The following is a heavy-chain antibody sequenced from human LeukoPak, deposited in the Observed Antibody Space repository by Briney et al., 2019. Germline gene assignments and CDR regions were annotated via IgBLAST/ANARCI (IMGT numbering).Heavy chain of an antibody. CDR3: ATGGRSGVAFES. CDR2: IWYDGSNK. J-gene: IGHJ4*02. V-gene: IGHV3-33*01. D-gene: IGHD2-15*01. Sequence: PGGSLRLACAASGFTFSSYGIHWVRQAPGKGLEWVAVIWYDGSNKYYADSVKGRFTISRDKSNNTLYLQMNSLRAEDTAVYYCATGGRSGVAFESWGQGTLVTVSS. CDR1: GFTFSSYG.